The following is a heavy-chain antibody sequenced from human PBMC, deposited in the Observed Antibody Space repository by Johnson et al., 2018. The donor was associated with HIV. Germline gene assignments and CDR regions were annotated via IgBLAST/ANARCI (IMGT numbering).Heavy chain of an antibody. D-gene: IGHD2-21*01. V-gene: IGHV3-7*01. CDR2: IKQDGSEK. J-gene: IGHJ3*02. CDR1: GFTFSSYW. CDR3: AKGDPVEGDVDDAFDI. Sequence: EVQLVDSGGGLVQPGGSLRLSCAASGFTFSSYWMSWVRQAPGKGLAWVANIKQDGSEKHYTDSEKGRFTISRDNSKNTLYLQMNSLRAEDTAVYYCAKGDPVEGDVDDAFDIWGQGTMVTVSS.